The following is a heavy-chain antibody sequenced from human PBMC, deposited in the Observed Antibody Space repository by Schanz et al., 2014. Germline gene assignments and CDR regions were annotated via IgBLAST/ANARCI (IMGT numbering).Heavy chain of an antibody. V-gene: IGHV3-30*04. J-gene: IGHJ4*02. D-gene: IGHD5-18*01. CDR1: GFTFSNFA. CDR3: AREMDTAIGDY. CDR2: ISYDGSHK. Sequence: QVQLVESGGGVVQPGRSLRLSCAASGFTFSNFAIHWVRQAPGKGLEWVAVISYDGSHKDYADSVKGRFTISRDNSRNTLYLEIDTLRPEDTAVYFCAREMDTAIGDYWGQGTLVTVSS.